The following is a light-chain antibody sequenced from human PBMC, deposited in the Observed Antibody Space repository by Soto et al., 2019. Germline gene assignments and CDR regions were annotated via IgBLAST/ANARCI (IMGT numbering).Light chain of an antibody. V-gene: IGLV4-60*02. CDR2: LEGSGSY. CDR1: SGHSSYI. CDR3: ETWDSNTRV. Sequence: QPVLTQSSSASASLGSSVKVTCTLNSGHSSYIIAWHQQQPGKAPRYLMKLEGSGSYNKGSEVPDRFSGSSSGADRYLTISNLQFEDEADYYCETWDSNTRVFGGGTKLTVL. J-gene: IGLJ3*02.